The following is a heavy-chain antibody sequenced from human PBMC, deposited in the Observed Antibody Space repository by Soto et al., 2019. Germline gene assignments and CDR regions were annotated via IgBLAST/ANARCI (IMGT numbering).Heavy chain of an antibody. Sequence: GGSLRLSCAASRFTFSSYAMHWVRQAPGKGLEYVSAISSNGGSTYYANSVKGRFTISRDNSKNTLYLQMGSLRAEDMAVYYCARGPGYYFDYRGQGSLDIGSS. V-gene: IGHV3-64*01. CDR2: ISSNGGST. J-gene: IGHJ4*02. CDR1: RFTFSSYA. CDR3: ARGPGYYFDY.